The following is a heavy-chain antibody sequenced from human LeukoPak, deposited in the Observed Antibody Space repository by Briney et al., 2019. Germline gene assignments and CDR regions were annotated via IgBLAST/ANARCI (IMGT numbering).Heavy chain of an antibody. V-gene: IGHV4-4*09. D-gene: IGHD3-16*01. CDR1: GGSISSYY. CDR3: ARHGGGLNWFDP. CDR2: IYTSGST. J-gene: IGHJ5*02. Sequence: SETLSLTCTVSGGSISSYYWSWIRQPPGKGLEWIGYIYTSGSTNYNPSLKSRVTISVDTSKNQFSLKLSSVTAADTAVYYCARHGGGLNWFDPWGQGTLVTVSS.